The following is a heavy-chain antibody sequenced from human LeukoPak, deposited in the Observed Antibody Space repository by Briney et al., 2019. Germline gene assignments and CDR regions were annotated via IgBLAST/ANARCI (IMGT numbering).Heavy chain of an antibody. J-gene: IGHJ4*02. CDR3: TREKRYFDWFQADY. Sequence: GRSLRLSCTASGFTVSDYAMSWFRQAPGKGLEWVGFIRNKAYGGTEEYAASVKGRFTISRDDSKTSAYLQMNSLKTEDTAVYYCTREKRYFDWFQADYWGQGTLVTVSS. D-gene: IGHD3-9*01. CDR1: GFTVSDYA. V-gene: IGHV3-49*03. CDR2: IRNKAYGGTE.